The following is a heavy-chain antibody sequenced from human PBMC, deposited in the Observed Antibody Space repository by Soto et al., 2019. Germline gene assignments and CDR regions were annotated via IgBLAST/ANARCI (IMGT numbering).Heavy chain of an antibody. D-gene: IGHD2-21*01. Sequence: SETLSLTCAVSGASVISTKWWSWVRQSPGEGLEWIGEIHYSETTYYNPSLKSRVTISIDKSKNQSSLKLSSVTAADTAVYYCATSCVGCGGFNYYGMDFWGQGTTVTVSS. CDR3: ATSCVGCGGFNYYGMDF. CDR2: IHYSETT. CDR1: GASVISTKW. V-gene: IGHV4-4*02. J-gene: IGHJ6*02.